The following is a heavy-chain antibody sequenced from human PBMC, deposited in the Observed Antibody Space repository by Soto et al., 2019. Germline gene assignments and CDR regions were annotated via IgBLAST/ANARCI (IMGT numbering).Heavy chain of an antibody. J-gene: IGHJ6*03. CDR2: IYPGDSDT. CDR3: ARQGFWSGYYYYYMDV. V-gene: IGHV5-51*01. Sequence: GASLKISCKGSGYSFTSYWIGWVRQMPGKGLEWMGIIYPGDSDTRYSPSFQGQVTISADKSISTAYLQWSSLKASDTAMYYCARQGFWSGYYYYYMDVWGKGTTVTVSS. D-gene: IGHD3-3*01. CDR1: GYSFTSYW.